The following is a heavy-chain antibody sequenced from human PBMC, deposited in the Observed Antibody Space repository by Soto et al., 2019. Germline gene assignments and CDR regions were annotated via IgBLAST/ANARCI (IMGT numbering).Heavy chain of an antibody. V-gene: IGHV1-46*01. Sequence: ASVKVSCKAPRDTFTSYYINWVRQAPGQGLEWMGVINPHGGSTAYAQKFKGRVTLTRDTSASKVYMEVSSLTSEDTAMYYCARSSGGNFGIIIEGTNWFAPWGQGNLVTVSS. D-gene: IGHD1-26*01. CDR1: RDTFTSYY. CDR3: ARSSGGNFGIIIEGTNWFAP. CDR2: INPHGGST. J-gene: IGHJ5*02.